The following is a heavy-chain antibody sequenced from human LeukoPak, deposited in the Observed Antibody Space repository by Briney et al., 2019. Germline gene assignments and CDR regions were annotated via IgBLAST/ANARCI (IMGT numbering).Heavy chain of an antibody. Sequence: SQTLSLTCAISGDSVSSNSAAWNWIRQSTSRGLEWLGRTYHRSKWYNDYAVSVKSRITINPDTSKNQFSLQLNSVTPEDTAVYYCARDLYNWNDGQVFDWGQGTLVTVSS. CDR3: ARDLYNWNDGQVFD. J-gene: IGHJ4*02. CDR1: GDSVSSNSAA. CDR2: TYHRSKWYN. V-gene: IGHV6-1*01. D-gene: IGHD1-1*01.